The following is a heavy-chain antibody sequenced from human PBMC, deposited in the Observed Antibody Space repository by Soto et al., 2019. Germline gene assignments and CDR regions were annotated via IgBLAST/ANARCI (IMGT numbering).Heavy chain of an antibody. CDR1: GFPFSSYW. CDR3: TRDIGGKGAY. V-gene: IGHV3-74*01. J-gene: IGHJ4*02. Sequence: EVQRVESGGGLVQPGGSLRLSCAASGFPFSSYWMHWVRQFPGKGLLWVSRIDEYGSTINYADSVKGRFTISRDNARNTLYLEMNSRSAEDTALYYCTRDIGGKGAYWGPGTLVTVSS. CDR2: IDEYGSTI. D-gene: IGHD3-10*01.